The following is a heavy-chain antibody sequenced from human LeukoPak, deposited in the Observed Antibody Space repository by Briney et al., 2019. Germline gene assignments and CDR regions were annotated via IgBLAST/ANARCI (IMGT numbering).Heavy chain of an antibody. CDR3: ATSIVGLTYDEHFQH. J-gene: IGHJ1*01. CDR1: GFAVSSNH. Sequence: GGSLRLSCAASGFAVSSNHMNWVRQAPGKGLEWVSVIFNGGSTYYADSVKGRFTVSRDNSKNTLYLQMNSLRAEDTAVYYCATSIVGLTYDEHFQHWGQGTLVTVSS. CDR2: IFNGGST. V-gene: IGHV3-53*01. D-gene: IGHD1-26*01.